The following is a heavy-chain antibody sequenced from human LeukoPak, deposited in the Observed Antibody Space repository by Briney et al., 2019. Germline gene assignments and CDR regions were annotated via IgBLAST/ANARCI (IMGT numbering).Heavy chain of an antibody. CDR3: ARVFRGRGSSWYVVDY. Sequence: ASVKVSCKASGYTFTGYYMHWVRQAPGQGLEWMGWISAYNGNTNYAQKLQGRVTMTTDTSTSTAYMELRSLRSDDTAVYYCARVFRGRGSSWYVVDYWGQGTLVTVSS. D-gene: IGHD6-13*01. CDR2: ISAYNGNT. J-gene: IGHJ4*02. V-gene: IGHV1-18*04. CDR1: GYTFTGYY.